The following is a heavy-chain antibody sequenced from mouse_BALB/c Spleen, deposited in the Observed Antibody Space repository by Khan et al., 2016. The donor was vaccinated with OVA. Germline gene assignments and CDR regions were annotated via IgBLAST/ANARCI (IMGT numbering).Heavy chain of an antibody. V-gene: IGHV11-2*02. Sequence: EVQLLETGGGFVQPGGSRGLSCEGSGFTFSGFWMSWVRQTPGKTLEWIGDINADGSAINYAPSMKDRFTIFRDNGKNILYLQMINVRSEDTATYFCLSYGGCYFEYWGQGTTLTVSS. J-gene: IGHJ2*01. CDR3: LSYGGCYFEY. CDR1: GFTFSGFW. CDR2: INADGSAI.